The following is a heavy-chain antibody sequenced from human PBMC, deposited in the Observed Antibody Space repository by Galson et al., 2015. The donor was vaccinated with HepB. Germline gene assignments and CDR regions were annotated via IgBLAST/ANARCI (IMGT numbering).Heavy chain of an antibody. CDR2: FDPEDGKT. D-gene: IGHD5-18*01. J-gene: IGHJ4*02. CDR1: GYTFTELA. V-gene: IGHV1-24*01. Sequence: SVKVSCKVSGYTFTELAMHWVRQAPGKGLEWMGGFDPEDGKTMYAEKFQGRVTMAEDTSPDTAYMELSSLRSEDTAVYYCTIALDIPMAFDFWGQGTLVTVTS. CDR3: TIALDIPMAFDF.